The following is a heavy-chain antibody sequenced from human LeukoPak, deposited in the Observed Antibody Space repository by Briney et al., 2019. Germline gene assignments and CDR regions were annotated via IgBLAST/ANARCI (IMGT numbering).Heavy chain of an antibody. J-gene: IGHJ4*02. D-gene: IGHD3-22*01. CDR2: IIYSGGAT. Sequence: GGSLRLSCAASGFTFSRSAMTWGRQGPGTGLEFVASIIYSGGATYYADSVKGRFTISRDNSKNTLYMQMNSLRAEDTALYYCAKDGLYYDGSEHVYYFDSWGQGTLVTVSS. CDR1: GFTFSRSA. V-gene: IGHV3-23*01. CDR3: AKDGLYYDGSEHVYYFDS.